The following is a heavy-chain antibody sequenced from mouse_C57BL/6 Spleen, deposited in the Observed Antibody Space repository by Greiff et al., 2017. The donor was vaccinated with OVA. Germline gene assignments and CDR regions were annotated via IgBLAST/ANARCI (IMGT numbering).Heavy chain of an antibody. CDR2: ISNGGGST. Sequence: EVQVVESGGGLVQPGGSLKLSCAASGFTFSDYYMYWVRQTPEKRLEWVAYISNGGGSTYYPDTVKGRFTISRDNAKNTLYLQMSRLKSEDTAMYYGAGATDYYGSSYGYFDVWGTGTTVTVSS. CDR1: GFTFSDYY. D-gene: IGHD1-1*01. V-gene: IGHV5-12*01. CDR3: AGATDYYGSSYGYFDV. J-gene: IGHJ1*03.